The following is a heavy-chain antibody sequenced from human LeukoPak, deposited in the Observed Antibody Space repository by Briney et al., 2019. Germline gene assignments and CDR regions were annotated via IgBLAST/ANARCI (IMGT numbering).Heavy chain of an antibody. V-gene: IGHV1-3*01. J-gene: IGHJ6*02. CDR2: INAGTGNT. CDR3: ARDLRDGYTRNYYNYYGMDV. D-gene: IGHD5-24*01. CDR1: GYTFTSYA. Sequence: ASVTVSCKASGYTFTSYAMHWVRQAPGQRLAWMGWINAGTGNTKYSQKFQGRVTITRETSASTAYMELSSLRSEDTAVYYCARDLRDGYTRNYYNYYGMDVLGQGTTVTVSS.